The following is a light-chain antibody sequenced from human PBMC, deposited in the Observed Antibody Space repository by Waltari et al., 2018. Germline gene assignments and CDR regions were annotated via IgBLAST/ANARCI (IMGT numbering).Light chain of an antibody. CDR1: SGHINNI. V-gene: IGLV4-69*01. CDR3: QTGGHGTWV. J-gene: IGLJ3*02. Sequence: HLVLTQSPSASASLRASVKLPCTLSSGHINNIIAWLQQRPEKGPRYLMKVNSDGSHNKGDEIPDRFSGSSSGAERYLTISSLQSEDEADYFCQTGGHGTWVFGGGTKLTVL. CDR2: VNSDGSH.